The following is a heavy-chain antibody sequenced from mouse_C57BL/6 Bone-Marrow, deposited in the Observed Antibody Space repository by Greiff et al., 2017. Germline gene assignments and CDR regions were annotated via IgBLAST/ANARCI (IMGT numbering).Heavy chain of an antibody. D-gene: IGHD1-1*01. CDR3: AMNYYGSSYEGFAY. Sequence: DVKLVESGGGLVKPGGSLKLSCAASGFTFSDYGMHWVRQAPEKGLEWVAYISSGSSTIYYADTVKGRFTISRDNAKNTLFLQKTSLRSEDPAMYYCAMNYYGSSYEGFAYWGQGTLVTVSA. CDR1: GFTFSDYG. V-gene: IGHV5-17*01. CDR2: ISSGSSTI. J-gene: IGHJ3*01.